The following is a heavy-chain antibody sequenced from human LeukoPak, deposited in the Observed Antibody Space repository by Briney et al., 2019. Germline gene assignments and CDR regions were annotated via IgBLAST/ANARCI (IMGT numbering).Heavy chain of an antibody. CDR2: INPNSGKT. V-gene: IGHV1-8*02. Sequence: ASVKVSCKASGYTFTGYYMHWVRQAPGQGLEWMGWINPNSGKTGYAQKFQGRVTMTRNTSISTAYMELSSLRSEDTAAYYCARWASPITMVRGVIGSYGMDVWGQGTTVTVSS. D-gene: IGHD3-10*01. J-gene: IGHJ6*02. CDR1: GYTFTGYY. CDR3: ARWASPITMVRGVIGSYGMDV.